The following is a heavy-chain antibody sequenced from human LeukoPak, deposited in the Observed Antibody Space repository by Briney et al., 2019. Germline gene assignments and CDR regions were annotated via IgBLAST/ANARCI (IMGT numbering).Heavy chain of an antibody. J-gene: IGHJ4*02. CDR1: GFTFSGSA. CDR3: VKSPWYHGSGSYSGTIH. D-gene: IGHD3-10*01. CDR2: IRSKANSYAT. V-gene: IGHV3-73*01. Sequence: GGSLRLSCAASGFTFSGSAMHWVRQASGKGLEWVGRIRSKANSYATAYAASVKGRFTISRDDSKNTAYLQMNSLRAEDTAVYYCVKSPWYHGSGSYSGTIHWGQGTLVTVSS.